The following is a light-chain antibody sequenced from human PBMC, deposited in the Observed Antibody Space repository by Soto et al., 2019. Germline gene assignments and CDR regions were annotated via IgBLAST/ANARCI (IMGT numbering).Light chain of an antibody. CDR3: CSYAGSSLI. CDR2: EAS. J-gene: IGLJ2*01. CDR1: SSDIGSYNL. Sequence: QSALTQPASVSGSPGQSSTISCTGTSSDIGSYNLVSWYQQHPGKAPKLMIYEASRRPSGVSIRFSASRSGNTASLTISGLQAEDEADYYCCSYAGSSLIFGGGTMLTVL. V-gene: IGLV2-23*01.